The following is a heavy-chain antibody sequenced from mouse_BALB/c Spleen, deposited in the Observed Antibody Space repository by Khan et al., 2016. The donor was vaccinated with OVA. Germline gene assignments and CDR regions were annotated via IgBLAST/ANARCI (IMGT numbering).Heavy chain of an antibody. CDR3: ARSWAMDY. Sequence: EVELVESGGGLVQPGGSRKLSCAASGFTFSDYGMAWVQQAPGKGPEWVAFISNLAYSIYYADTVTGRFTISRENAKNTLYLEMSSLRSEDTAMYYCARSWAMDYWGQGTSVTVSS. CDR1: GFTFSDYG. V-gene: IGHV5-15*02. CDR2: ISNLAYSI. J-gene: IGHJ4*01.